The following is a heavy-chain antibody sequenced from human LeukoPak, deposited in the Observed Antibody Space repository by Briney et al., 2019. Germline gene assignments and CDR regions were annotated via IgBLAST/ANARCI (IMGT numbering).Heavy chain of an antibody. J-gene: IGHJ4*02. D-gene: IGHD6-19*01. V-gene: IGHV3-23*01. CDR3: AKDRGISSGSFFDY. Sequence: GGSLRLSCAASGFTFSSYAMSWVRQAPGKGLEWASAISGSGGSTYYADSVKGRFTISRDNSKNTLYLQMNSLRAEDTAVYYCAKDRGISSGSFFDYWGQGTLITVSS. CDR2: ISGSGGST. CDR1: GFTFSSYA.